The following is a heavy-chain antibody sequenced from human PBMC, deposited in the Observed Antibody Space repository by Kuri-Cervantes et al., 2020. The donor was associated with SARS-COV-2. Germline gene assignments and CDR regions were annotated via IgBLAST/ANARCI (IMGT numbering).Heavy chain of an antibody. CDR2: VNHRGST. Sequence: SETLSLTCTVSGGSISSSSYYWNWIRQSPGKGLEWIGEVNHRGSTNYNPSLKSRVTISVDTSNKQFSLHLGSVTAADTAAYYCARAYGFLRYIYYMDVWGRGTTVTVSS. CDR3: ARAYGFLRYIYYMDV. CDR1: GGSISSSSYY. D-gene: IGHD4-17*01. V-gene: IGHV4-39*07. J-gene: IGHJ6*03.